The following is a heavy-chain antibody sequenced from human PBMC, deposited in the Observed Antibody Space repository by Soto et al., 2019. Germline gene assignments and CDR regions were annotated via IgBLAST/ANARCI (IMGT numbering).Heavy chain of an antibody. CDR3: AKGASSRAWSASDN. J-gene: IGHJ4*02. D-gene: IGHD6-19*01. CDR2: ISDSDNAT. V-gene: IGHV3-23*04. Sequence: EVQLVESGGGLVQPWGSLRLSCAASGFTFSSYAMTWVRQAPGKGLQWVSVISDSDNATYYADSVEGRLTISRDNSKNTPYLQFNSLRAEDTAVYYCAKGASSRAWSASDNWGQGTLVTVPS. CDR1: GFTFSSYA.